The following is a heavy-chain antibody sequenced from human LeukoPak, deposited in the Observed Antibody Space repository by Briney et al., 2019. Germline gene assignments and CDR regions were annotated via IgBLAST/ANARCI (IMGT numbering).Heavy chain of an antibody. CDR1: GYTFTNYA. CDR3: AYDVKAVAGTTYFDY. CDR2: MSAYNGNT. J-gene: IGHJ4*02. V-gene: IGHV1-18*01. D-gene: IGHD6-19*01. Sequence: ASVKLSCTASGYTFTNYAISWGRQAPGQGLERMGWMSAYNGNTDYDQKPQGRVNMTIDTSTSTAYMELRSLRSDDTAVYSCAYDVKAVAGTTYFDYWGEGTLVTVSS.